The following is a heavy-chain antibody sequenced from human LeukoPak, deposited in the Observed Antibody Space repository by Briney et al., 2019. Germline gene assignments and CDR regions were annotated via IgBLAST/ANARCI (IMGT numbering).Heavy chain of an antibody. CDR3: AKDPTDYDFWREPFDY. Sequence: PGGSLRLSWAASGFTFSSYGMHWVRQAQGKGLEWVAFIRYDGSNKYYADSVKGRFTISRDNSKNTLYLQMNSLRAEDTAVYYCAKDPTDYDFWREPFDYWGQGTLVTVSS. D-gene: IGHD3-3*01. CDR1: GFTFSSYG. V-gene: IGHV3-30*02. CDR2: IRYDGSNK. J-gene: IGHJ4*02.